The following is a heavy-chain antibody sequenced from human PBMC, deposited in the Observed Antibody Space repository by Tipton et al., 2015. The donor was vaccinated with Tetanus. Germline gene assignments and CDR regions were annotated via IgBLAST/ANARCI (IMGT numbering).Heavy chain of an antibody. CDR2: IYYSGST. CDR1: GGSISSYY. J-gene: IGHJ4*02. CDR3: ARGGLGEVGY. D-gene: IGHD2-15*01. Sequence: LRLSCTVSGGSISSYYWSWIRQPPGKGLEWIGYIYYSGSTNYNPSLKSRVTISVDTSKNQFSLKLSSVTAADTAAYYCARGGLGEVGYRGQGTLVTVSS. V-gene: IGHV4-59*01.